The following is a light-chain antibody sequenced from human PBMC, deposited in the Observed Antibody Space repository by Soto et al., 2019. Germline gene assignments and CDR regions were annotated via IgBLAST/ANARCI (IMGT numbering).Light chain of an antibody. CDR1: QSVSSSY. V-gene: IGKV3-20*01. CDR2: GAS. Sequence: EIVLTQSPGTLSLSPWDRATLSCRASQSVSSSYLAWYQQEPGRAPRLLIYGASSRATGIPDRVSGSGSGTDFTLTISGLEPEDFAVYYCQQYGNSRGTFGQGTKVDIK. J-gene: IGKJ1*01. CDR3: QQYGNSRGT.